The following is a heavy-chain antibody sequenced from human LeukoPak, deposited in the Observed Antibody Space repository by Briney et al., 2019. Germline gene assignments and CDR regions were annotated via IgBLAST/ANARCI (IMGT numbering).Heavy chain of an antibody. D-gene: IGHD1-26*01. V-gene: IGHV1-3*01. CDR1: GYTFTSYA. Sequence: ASVKVSCKASGYTFTSYAMHWVRQAPGQRLEWMGWINAGNGNTKYSQKFRGRVTITRDTSASTAYMELSSLRSEDTAVYYCARAERQYSGSYYAYWGQGTLVTVSS. J-gene: IGHJ4*02. CDR3: ARAERQYSGSYYAY. CDR2: INAGNGNT.